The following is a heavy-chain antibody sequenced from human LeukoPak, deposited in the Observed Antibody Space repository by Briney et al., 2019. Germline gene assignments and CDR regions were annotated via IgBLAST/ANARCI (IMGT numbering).Heavy chain of an antibody. CDR1: GYTFTGYY. Sequence: ASVKVSCKASGYTFTGYYMHWVRQAPGHGLEWMGWISAYNGNTNYAQKLQGRVTMTTDTSTSTAYMELRSLRSDDTAVYYCARGDLGEYLDYWGQGTLVIVSS. CDR3: ARGDLGEYLDY. V-gene: IGHV1-18*04. CDR2: ISAYNGNT. J-gene: IGHJ4*02.